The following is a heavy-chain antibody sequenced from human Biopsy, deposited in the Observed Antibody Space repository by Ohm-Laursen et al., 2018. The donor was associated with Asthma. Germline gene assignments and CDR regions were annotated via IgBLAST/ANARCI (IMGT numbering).Heavy chain of an antibody. D-gene: IGHD5-18*01. J-gene: IGHJ4*02. CDR2: ISSSSSTI. V-gene: IGHV3-48*02. Sequence: GSLRLSCSASGFTFSSYSMNWVRQAPGKGLEWFSYISSSSSTIYYADSVKGRFTISRGNAKNSLYLQMNSLRDEDTAVYYCARFKRGYSYGYAGVFDYWGQGTLVTVSS. CDR1: GFTFSSYS. CDR3: ARFKRGYSYGYAGVFDY.